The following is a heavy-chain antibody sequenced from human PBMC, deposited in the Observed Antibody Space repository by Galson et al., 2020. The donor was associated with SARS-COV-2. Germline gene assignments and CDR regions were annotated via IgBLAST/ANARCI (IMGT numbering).Heavy chain of an antibody. CDR1: GFTFDDYA. CDR2: ISWNSGSI. J-gene: IGHJ6*02. D-gene: IGHD6-19*01. Sequence: LSLTCAASGFTFDDYAMHWVRQAPGKGLEWVSGISWNSGSIGYADSVKGRFTISRDNAKNSLYLQMNSLRAEDTALYYCAKDPGEAVAGTHYGMDVWGQGTTVTVSS. V-gene: IGHV3-9*01. CDR3: AKDPGEAVAGTHYGMDV.